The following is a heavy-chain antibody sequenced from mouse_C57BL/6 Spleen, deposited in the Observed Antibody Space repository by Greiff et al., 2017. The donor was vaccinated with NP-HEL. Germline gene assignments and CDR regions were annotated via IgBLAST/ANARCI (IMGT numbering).Heavy chain of an antibody. V-gene: IGHV5-6*01. Sequence: EVQLVESGGDLVKPGGSLKLSCAASGFTFSSYGMSWVRQTPDKRLEWVATISSGGSYTYYPDSVKGRFTISRDNAKNTLYLQMSSLKSEDTDMYYCARHYYGSRYFDVWGTGTTVTVSS. CDR1: GFTFSSYG. J-gene: IGHJ1*03. CDR3: ARHYYGSRYFDV. D-gene: IGHD1-1*01. CDR2: ISSGGSYT.